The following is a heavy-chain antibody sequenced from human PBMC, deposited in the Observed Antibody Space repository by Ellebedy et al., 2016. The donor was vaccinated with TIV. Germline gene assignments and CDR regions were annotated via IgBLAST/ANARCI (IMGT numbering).Heavy chain of an antibody. CDR1: GFTFSDYY. J-gene: IGHJ4*02. Sequence: GESLKISCAASGFTFSDYYMSWIRQAPGKGLEWVSYISSSGSTIYYADSVKGRFTISRDNAKNSLYLPMNSLRAEDTAVSYCARSPSGELLNYWGQGTLVTVSS. D-gene: IGHD1-26*01. V-gene: IGHV3-11*01. CDR2: ISSSGSTI. CDR3: ARSPSGELLNY.